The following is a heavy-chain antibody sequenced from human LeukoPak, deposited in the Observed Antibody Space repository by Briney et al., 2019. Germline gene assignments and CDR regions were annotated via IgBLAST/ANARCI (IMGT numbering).Heavy chain of an antibody. CDR3: ARDRVPDDY. V-gene: IGHV3-30-3*01. J-gene: IGHJ4*02. Sequence: PGGSLRLSCAASGFTFSSYAMHWVRQAPGKGLEWVAVISYDGSNKYYADSVKGRFTISRDNSKNTFYLQMNSLRVEDAAVYYCARDRVPDDYWGQGTLVTVSS. CDR1: GFTFSSYA. CDR2: ISYDGSNK.